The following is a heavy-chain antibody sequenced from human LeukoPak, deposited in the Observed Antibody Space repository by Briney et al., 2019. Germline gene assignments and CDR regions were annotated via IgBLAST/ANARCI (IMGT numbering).Heavy chain of an antibody. D-gene: IGHD3-22*01. V-gene: IGHV4-4*02. CDR2: IFHRGST. CDR3: AIRYYYDTSGYYIY. Sequence: SGTLSLTCAVSGGSISSDNWWSWVRQPPGKGLEWIGEIFHRGSTNYSPSLKSRVTISVDKSKNQFSLKLSSVTAADTAVYYCAIRYYYDTSGYYIYWGQGTLVTVSS. J-gene: IGHJ4*02. CDR1: GGSISSDNW.